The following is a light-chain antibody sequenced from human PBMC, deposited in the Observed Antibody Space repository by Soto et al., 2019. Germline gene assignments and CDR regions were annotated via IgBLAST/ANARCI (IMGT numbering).Light chain of an antibody. Sequence: DIQMTQSPSSLSASVGDRVTITCQASQDISNYLNWYQHKPGNAPKLLIYDASNLETGVPSRFSGSGSGTDFTFTISSLQTEDLATYYCQQYDDLPLSFGPGTKVDIK. CDR2: DAS. V-gene: IGKV1-33*01. J-gene: IGKJ3*01. CDR1: QDISNY. CDR3: QQYDDLPLS.